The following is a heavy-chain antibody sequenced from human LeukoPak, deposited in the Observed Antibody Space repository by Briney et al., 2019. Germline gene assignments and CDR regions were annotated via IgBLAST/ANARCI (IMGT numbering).Heavy chain of an antibody. J-gene: IGHJ4*02. CDR3: ARGGMAAAAIDY. CDR2: VLYDGSNQ. Sequence: GPLRLSCTASGFSFISFGMHWVRQAPGKGLEWVAIVLYDGSNQYYGDSVKGRFTISRDNPKNTVYLQMSSLTPDDTAVYYCARGGMAAAAIDYWGQGALVSVSS. V-gene: IGHV3-33*01. CDR1: GFSFISFG. D-gene: IGHD6-13*01.